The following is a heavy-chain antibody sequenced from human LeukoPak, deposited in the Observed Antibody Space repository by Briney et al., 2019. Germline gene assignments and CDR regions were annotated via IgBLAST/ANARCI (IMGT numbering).Heavy chain of an antibody. V-gene: IGHV1-18*01. J-gene: IGHJ4*02. CDR2: ISAYNGNT. CDR3: ARDLLRAYYDSSGYLVD. D-gene: IGHD3-22*01. Sequence: GASVKVSCKASGYTFTSYGISWVRQAPGQGLEWMGWISAYNGNTNYAQKLQGRVTMTTDTSTSTAYMELRSLRSDDTAVYYCARDLLRAYYDSSGYLVDWGQGTLVTVSS. CDR1: GYTFTSYG.